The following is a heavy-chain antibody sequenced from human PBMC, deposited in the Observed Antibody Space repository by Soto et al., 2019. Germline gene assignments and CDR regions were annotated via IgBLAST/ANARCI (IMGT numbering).Heavy chain of an antibody. CDR3: ARMSTLRKLYCSSTSCYSYYFDY. V-gene: IGHV4-34*01. J-gene: IGHJ4*02. CDR2: INHSGST. CDR1: GGSFSGYY. D-gene: IGHD2-2*01. Sequence: QVQLQQWGAGLLKPSETLSLTCAVYGGSFSGYYWSWIRQPPGKGLEWIGEINHSGSTNYNPSLKSRVTISVDTSKNQFSLKLSSVTAADTAVYYCARMSTLRKLYCSSTSCYSYYFDYWGQGTLVTVSS.